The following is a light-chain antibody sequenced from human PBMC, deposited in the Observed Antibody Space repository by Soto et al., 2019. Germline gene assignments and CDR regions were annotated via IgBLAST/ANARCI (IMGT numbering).Light chain of an antibody. CDR2: EGT. CDR3: CSYAGSNTYV. J-gene: IGLJ3*02. CDR1: SSDVGNYNL. Sequence: QAASVSGSPGQSITISCTGTSSDVGNYNLVSWYQQYPDKAPKLIISEGTKRPSGVSDRFSGSKSGNTASLTISGLQAEDEADYYCCSYAGSNTYVFGGGTKLTVL. V-gene: IGLV2-23*01.